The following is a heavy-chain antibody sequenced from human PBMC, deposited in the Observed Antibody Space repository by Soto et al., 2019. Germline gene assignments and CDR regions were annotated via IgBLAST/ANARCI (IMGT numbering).Heavy chain of an antibody. CDR2: ISSSSSYI. Sequence: GGSLRLSCAASGFTFSSYSMNWVRQAPGKGLEWVSSISSSSSYIYYADKVKGRFTISRDNAKNSLYLQMNSLRAEDTAVYYCARDRYQLLPHYYYGMDVWGQGTTVTVSS. J-gene: IGHJ6*02. CDR1: GFTFSSYS. CDR3: ARDRYQLLPHYYYGMDV. D-gene: IGHD2-2*01. V-gene: IGHV3-21*01.